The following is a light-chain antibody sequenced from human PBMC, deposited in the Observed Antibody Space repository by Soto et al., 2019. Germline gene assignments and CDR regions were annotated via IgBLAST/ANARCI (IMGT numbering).Light chain of an antibody. CDR3: QSYDSSLSGPV. J-gene: IGLJ2*01. CDR1: SSNIGAGYD. V-gene: IGLV1-40*01. Sequence: HSVLTQPPSVSGAPGQRVTISCTGSSSNIGAGYDVHWYQQLPGTAPKLLIYGNSNRPSGVPDRFSGSKSGTSASLAITGLQAEDEADYYCQSYDSSLSGPVFGGGTKLTVL. CDR2: GNS.